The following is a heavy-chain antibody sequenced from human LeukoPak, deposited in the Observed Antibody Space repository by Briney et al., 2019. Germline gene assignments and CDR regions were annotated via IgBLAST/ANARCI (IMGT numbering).Heavy chain of an antibody. D-gene: IGHD6-13*01. Sequence: KPSETLSLSCTVSGDSISSYYWTWIRQPPGKGLEWIGYIFDSGNTNYNPSLKGRVTMSVATSKNQFSLHLSSVTAADTAVYYCARSAFLVTAPGLYYFDYWGQGTLVAVSS. CDR2: IFDSGNT. V-gene: IGHV4-59*12. CDR1: GDSISSYY. J-gene: IGHJ4*02. CDR3: ARSAFLVTAPGLYYFDY.